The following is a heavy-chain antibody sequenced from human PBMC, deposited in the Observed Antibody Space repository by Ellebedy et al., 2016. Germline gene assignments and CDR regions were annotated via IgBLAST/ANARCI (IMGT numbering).Heavy chain of an antibody. J-gene: IGHJ5*02. CDR2: ISTTSSTI. Sequence: GGSLRLSXAVSGFTFSSYSMNWVRQAPGKGLEWLSYISTTSSTIYYADSVKGRFTISRDNAKNSLYLQMNSLRAEDTAVYYCARGGIVVVPAAIWFDPWGQGTLVIVSS. CDR1: GFTFSSYS. CDR3: ARGGIVVVPAAIWFDP. D-gene: IGHD2-2*01. V-gene: IGHV3-48*04.